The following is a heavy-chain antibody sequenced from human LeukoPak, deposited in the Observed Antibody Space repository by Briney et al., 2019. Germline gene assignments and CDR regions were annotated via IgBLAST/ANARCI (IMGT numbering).Heavy chain of an antibody. V-gene: IGHV4-4*07. CDR2: IYTSGST. CDR3: ARDGYYYDSSGYNLDY. Sequence: SETLSLTCTVSGGSISSYYWSWIRQPAGKGLEWIGRIYTSGSTNYNPSLKSRVTMSVDTSKNQFSLKLSPVTAADTAVYYCARDGYYYDSSGYNLDYWGQGTLVTVSS. CDR1: GGSISSYY. J-gene: IGHJ4*02. D-gene: IGHD3-22*01.